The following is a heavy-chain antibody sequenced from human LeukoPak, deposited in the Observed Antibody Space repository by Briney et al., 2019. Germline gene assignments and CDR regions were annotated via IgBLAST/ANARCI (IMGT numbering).Heavy chain of an antibody. V-gene: IGHV4-34*01. CDR3: ARERTWIQLWFGNWFDP. CDR1: GGSFSGYY. D-gene: IGHD5-18*01. J-gene: IGHJ5*02. CDR2: INHSGST. Sequence: SETLSLTCAVYGGSFSGYYWSWIRQPPGKGLEWIGEINHSGSTNYNPSLKSRVTISVDTSKNQFSLKLSSVTAADTAVYYCARERTWIQLWFGNWFDPWGQGTLVTVSS.